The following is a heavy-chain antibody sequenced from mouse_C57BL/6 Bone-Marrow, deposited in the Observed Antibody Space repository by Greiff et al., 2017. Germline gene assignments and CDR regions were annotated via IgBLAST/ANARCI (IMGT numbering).Heavy chain of an antibody. CDR1: GFSLTSYG. CDR3: ARKRHNLYFDY. J-gene: IGHJ2*01. V-gene: IGHV2-2*01. Sequence: VQLQQSGPGLVQPSQSLSITCTASGFSLTSYGVHWVRQSPGKGLEWLGVIWSGGSTDYNTAFISRLSISKDNSTSQVFCKMNSLQADDTARYYCARKRHNLYFDYWGQGTTLTVSS. D-gene: IGHD1-3*01. CDR2: IWSGGST.